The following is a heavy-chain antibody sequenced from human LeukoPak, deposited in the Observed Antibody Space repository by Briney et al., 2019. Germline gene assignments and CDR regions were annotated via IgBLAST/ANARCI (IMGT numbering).Heavy chain of an antibody. CDR3: VKGYCSSTSCSYYYYYGMDV. V-gene: IGHV3-64D*06. CDR1: GFTFSSYA. Sequence: GGSLRLSCSASGFTFSSYAMHWVRQAPGKGLEYVSAISSNGGSTYYADSVKGRFTMSRDNSKNTLYLQMSSLRAEDTAVYYCVKGYCSSTSCSYYYYYGMDVWGKGTTVTVSS. J-gene: IGHJ6*04. D-gene: IGHD2-2*01. CDR2: ISSNGGST.